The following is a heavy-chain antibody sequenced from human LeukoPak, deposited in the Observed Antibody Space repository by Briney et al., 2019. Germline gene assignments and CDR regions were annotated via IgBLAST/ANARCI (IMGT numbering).Heavy chain of an antibody. CDR2: TSSGSDYI. Sequence: GGSLRLSCAASGFAFISYSINWVRQAPGKGLEWVSSTSSGSDYIYYADSMKGRFSTSRDNAKNSLNLQMNRLRAEDTAVYYCAKSQLVGATYALDIWGQGTMVTVSS. CDR1: GFAFISYS. J-gene: IGHJ3*02. V-gene: IGHV3-21*04. CDR3: AKSQLVGATYALDI. D-gene: IGHD1-26*01.